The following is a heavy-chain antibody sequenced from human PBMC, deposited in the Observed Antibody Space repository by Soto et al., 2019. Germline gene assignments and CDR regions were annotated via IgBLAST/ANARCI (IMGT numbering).Heavy chain of an antibody. CDR1: GFTFDDYA. V-gene: IGHV3-9*01. J-gene: IGHJ4*02. Sequence: GGSLRLSCAASGFTFDDYAMHWVRQAPGKGLEWVSGISWNSGSIGYADSVKGRFTISRDNAKNSLYLQMNSLRAEDTALYYCAKASGSGSYIGQFVFDYWGQGTLVTVSS. CDR2: ISWNSGSI. CDR3: AKASGSGSYIGQFVFDY. D-gene: IGHD3-10*01.